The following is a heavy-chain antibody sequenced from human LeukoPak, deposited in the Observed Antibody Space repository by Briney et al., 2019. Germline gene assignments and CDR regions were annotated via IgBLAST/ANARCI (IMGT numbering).Heavy chain of an antibody. Sequence: PSETLSLTCTVSGYSISSGYYWGWIRQPPGKGLEWIGSIYHSGSTYYNPSLKSRVTISVDTSKNQFSLKLSSVTAADMAVHYCARGIAVAVPLFDYGAQGTRDTVS. CDR2: IYHSGST. J-gene: IGHJ4*02. CDR3: ARGIAVAVPLFDY. CDR1: GYSISSGYY. D-gene: IGHD6-19*01. V-gene: IGHV4-38-2*02.